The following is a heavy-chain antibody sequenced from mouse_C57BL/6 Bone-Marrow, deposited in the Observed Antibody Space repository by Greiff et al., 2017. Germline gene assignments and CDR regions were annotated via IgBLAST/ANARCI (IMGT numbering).Heavy chain of an antibody. V-gene: IGHV1-55*01. Sequence: QVQLKQPGAELVKPGASVKMSCKASGYTFTSYWITWVKQRPGQGLEWIGDIYPGSGSTNYNEKFKSKATLTVDTSSSTAYMQLSSLTSEDSAVYDCARGRGGYYAMDYWGQGTSVTVSS. CDR3: ARGRGGYYAMDY. CDR1: GYTFTSYW. J-gene: IGHJ4*01. CDR2: IYPGSGST. D-gene: IGHD1-1*02.